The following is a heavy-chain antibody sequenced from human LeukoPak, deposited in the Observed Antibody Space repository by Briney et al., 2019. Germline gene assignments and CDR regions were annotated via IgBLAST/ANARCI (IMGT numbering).Heavy chain of an antibody. V-gene: IGHV4-59*01. Sequence: SETLSLTCTVSGGSISSYYWSWIRQPPGKGLEWIGYIYYSGSTNYNPSLKSRVTISVDTSKNQFSLKLSSVTAADTAVYYRARELSLYFDYWGQGTLVTVSS. D-gene: IGHD5/OR15-5a*01. CDR1: GGSISSYY. CDR3: ARELSLYFDY. J-gene: IGHJ4*02. CDR2: IYYSGST.